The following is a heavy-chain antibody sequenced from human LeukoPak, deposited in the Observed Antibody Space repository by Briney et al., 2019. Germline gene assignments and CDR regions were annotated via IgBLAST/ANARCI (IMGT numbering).Heavy chain of an antibody. CDR1: GFTASSNY. V-gene: IGHV3-53*01. CDR3: ARDSDYYDSRGSLGAY. J-gene: IGHJ4*02. Sequence: AGGSLRLSCAAPGFTASSNYMSWVRQAPGEGLEWGSVIYSGGSTYYADSVKGRFTISRDNSKNTLYLQMNSLRAEDTAVYYCARDSDYYDSRGSLGAYWGQGTLVTVSS. CDR2: IYSGGST. D-gene: IGHD3-22*01.